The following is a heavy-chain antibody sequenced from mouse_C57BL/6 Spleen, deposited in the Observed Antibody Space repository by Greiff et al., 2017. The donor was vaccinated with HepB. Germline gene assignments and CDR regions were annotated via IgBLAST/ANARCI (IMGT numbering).Heavy chain of an antibody. CDR1: GFNIKDDY. V-gene: IGHV14-4*01. Sequence: EVQLQQSGAELVRPGASVKLSCTASGFNIKDDYMHWVKQRPEQGLEWIGWIDPENGDTEYASKLQGKATITADTSSNPAYLQLSSLTSEDTAVYYCTPIAGTGFAYWGQGTLVTVSA. CDR3: TPIAGTGFAY. CDR2: IDPENGDT. J-gene: IGHJ3*01. D-gene: IGHD4-1*01.